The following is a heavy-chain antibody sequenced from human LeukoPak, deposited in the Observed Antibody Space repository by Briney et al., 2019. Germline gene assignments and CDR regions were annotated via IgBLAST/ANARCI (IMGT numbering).Heavy chain of an antibody. J-gene: IGHJ4*02. CDR2: IYPGDSDT. CDR3: ARPVSSSWSRSYYFDY. CDR1: GYSFTSYW. D-gene: IGHD6-13*01. Sequence: GESLKISCKGSGYSFTSYWIGWVRQMPGKGLEWMGIIYPGDSDTRYSPSFQGQVTISADKSISTAYLQWSSLKASDTAMYYCARPVSSSWSRSYYFDYWGQGTLVTVSS. V-gene: IGHV5-51*01.